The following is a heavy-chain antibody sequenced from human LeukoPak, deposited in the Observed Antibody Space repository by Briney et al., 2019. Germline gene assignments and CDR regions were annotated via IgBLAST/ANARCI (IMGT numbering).Heavy chain of an antibody. Sequence: PGGSLRLSCAASGFTLNSYWMHWVRQAPGKGLVWVSRINSDGSSTSYADSVKGRFTISRDNAKNTLYLQMNSLRAEDTALYYCAKGSSGYYNWFDPWGQGTLVTVSS. CDR3: AKGSSGYYNWFDP. D-gene: IGHD3-22*01. CDR2: INSDGSST. CDR1: GFTLNSYW. J-gene: IGHJ5*02. V-gene: IGHV3-74*01.